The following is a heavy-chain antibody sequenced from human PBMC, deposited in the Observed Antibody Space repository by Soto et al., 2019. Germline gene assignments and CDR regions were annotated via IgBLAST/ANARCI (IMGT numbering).Heavy chain of an antibody. CDR3: AKDLGYSSGYYYYDAFDI. Sequence: GESLKISCKASGYSFTNYWIAWVRQAPGKGLEWVAVISYDGSNKYYADSVKGRFTISRDNSKNTLYLQMNSLRAEDTAVYYCAKDLGYSSGYYYYDAFDIWGQGTMVTVSS. CDR2: ISYDGSNK. D-gene: IGHD3-22*01. V-gene: IGHV3-30-3*02. CDR1: GYSFTNYW. J-gene: IGHJ3*02.